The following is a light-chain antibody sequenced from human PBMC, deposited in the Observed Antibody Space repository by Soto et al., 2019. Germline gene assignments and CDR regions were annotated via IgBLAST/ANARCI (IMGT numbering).Light chain of an antibody. Sequence: DIQMTQSPSSVSASVGDRVTITCRSSQGISRWLAWYQHKPGKAPRLLIYTASNLQSGVPSRFSGSGSGTDFTLTISSLQPEDFAPYYCLQAQSFPITFGQGTRLEIK. CDR2: TAS. V-gene: IGKV1-12*01. J-gene: IGKJ5*01. CDR3: LQAQSFPIT. CDR1: QGISRW.